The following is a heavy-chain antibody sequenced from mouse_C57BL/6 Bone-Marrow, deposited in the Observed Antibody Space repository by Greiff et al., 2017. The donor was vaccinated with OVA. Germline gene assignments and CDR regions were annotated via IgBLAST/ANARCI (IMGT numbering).Heavy chain of an antibody. Sequence: EVQLVESGGGLVQPKGSLKLSCAASGFSFNTYAMNWVRPAPGKGLEWVARIRSKSNNYATYYADSVKDRFTISRDDSESMLYLQMNNLKTEDTAMYYCVRTAQATPFAYWGQGTLVTVSA. CDR1: GFSFNTYA. V-gene: IGHV10-1*01. J-gene: IGHJ3*01. D-gene: IGHD3-2*02. CDR3: VRTAQATPFAY. CDR2: IRSKSNNYAT.